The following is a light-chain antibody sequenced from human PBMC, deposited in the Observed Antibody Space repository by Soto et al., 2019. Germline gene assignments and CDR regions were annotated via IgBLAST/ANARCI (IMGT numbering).Light chain of an antibody. CDR3: QYSYTTPLT. CDR2: VAS. J-gene: IGKJ4*01. CDR1: QSISSY. Sequence: DIQMTQSPSSLSASVGDRVTITCRASQSISSYLNWYQQKPGKAPNLLIYVASRLQSGVPSRFSGSGSGTDFTLTISSLQPEDFATYYYQYSYTTPLTFGGGTKVEIK. V-gene: IGKV1-39*01.